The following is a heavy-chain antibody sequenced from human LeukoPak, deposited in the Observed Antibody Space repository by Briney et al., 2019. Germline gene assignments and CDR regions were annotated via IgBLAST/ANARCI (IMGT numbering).Heavy chain of an antibody. CDR2: ISAYNGNT. J-gene: IGHJ4*02. CDR1: GYTFTSYG. V-gene: IGHV1-18*01. D-gene: IGHD3-22*01. CDR3: ASTRYYYDSSGPYGY. Sequence: ASVKVSCKASGYTFTSYGISWVRQAPGQGLEWMGWISAYNGNTNYAQKLQGRVTMTTDTSTSTAYMELRSLRSDDTAVYYCASTRYYYDSSGPYGYWGQGTLVTVSS.